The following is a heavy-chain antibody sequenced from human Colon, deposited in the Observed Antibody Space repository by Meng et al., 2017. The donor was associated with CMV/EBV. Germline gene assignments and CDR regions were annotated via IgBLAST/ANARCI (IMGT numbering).Heavy chain of an antibody. CDR3: AKVLYITAVAEGFDM. V-gene: IGHV3-23*01. Sequence: GGSLKISCVASGFTFSSSSMTWVRQAPGKGLEWVSTISNSGGRTYYADTVKGRFTISRDNSRNILYLQMSTLRAEDTAMYYCAKVLYITAVAEGFDMWGQGTLVTVSS. CDR2: ISNSGGRT. CDR1: GFTFSSSS. D-gene: IGHD1-14*01. J-gene: IGHJ3*02.